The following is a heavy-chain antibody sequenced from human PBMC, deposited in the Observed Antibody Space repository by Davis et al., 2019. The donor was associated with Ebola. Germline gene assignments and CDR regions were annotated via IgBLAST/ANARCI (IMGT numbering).Heavy chain of an antibody. CDR3: AKDRRRDTMIAVVITWIDY. J-gene: IGHJ4*02. D-gene: IGHD3-22*01. V-gene: IGHV3-23*01. CDR2: ISGSGDST. Sequence: GESLKISCAASGFTFSNYAMNWVRQAPGKGLEWVSTISGSGDSTYYADSVKGRFTISRDDSKNTLYLQMTSRRAEDTAVYYCAKDRRRDTMIAVVITWIDYWGQGTLVTVSS. CDR1: GFTFSNYA.